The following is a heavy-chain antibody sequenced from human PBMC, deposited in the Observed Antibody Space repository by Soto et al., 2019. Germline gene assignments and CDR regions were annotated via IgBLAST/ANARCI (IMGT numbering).Heavy chain of an antibody. CDR2: INAGNGNT. J-gene: IGHJ5*02. D-gene: IGHD4-17*01. CDR3: ARDKYGDYGRSVGLFDP. CDR1: GYTFTSYA. Sequence: QVQLVQSGAEVKKPGASVKVSCKASGYTFTSYAMHWVRQAPGQRLEWMGWINAGNGNTKYSQKFQGRVTITRDTSASTAYMELSSLRSEDTAVYYCARDKYGDYGRSVGLFDPWGQGTLVTVSS. V-gene: IGHV1-3*01.